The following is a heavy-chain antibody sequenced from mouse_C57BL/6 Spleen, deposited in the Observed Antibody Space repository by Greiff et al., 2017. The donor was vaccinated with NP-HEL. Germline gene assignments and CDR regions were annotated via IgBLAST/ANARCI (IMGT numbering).Heavy chain of an antibody. Sequence: QVQLQQPGAELVMPGASVKLSCKASGYTFTSYWMHWVKQRPGQGLAWIGEIDPSDSYTNYNQKFKGKSTLTVDKSSSTAYMQLSSLTSEDSAVYYCARAYYGSSPAWFAYWGQGTLVTVSA. CDR3: ARAYYGSSPAWFAY. CDR2: IDPSDSYT. CDR1: GYTFTSYW. J-gene: IGHJ3*01. D-gene: IGHD1-1*01. V-gene: IGHV1-69*01.